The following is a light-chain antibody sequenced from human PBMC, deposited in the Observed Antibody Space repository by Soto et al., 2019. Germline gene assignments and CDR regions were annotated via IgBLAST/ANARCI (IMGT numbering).Light chain of an antibody. CDR2: GAS. CDR3: KLYGSSPLYT. V-gene: IGKV3-20*01. J-gene: IGKJ2*01. CDR1: QSVSSSY. Sequence: EMVLTQSPGTLSLSPGERATLSCRASQSVSSSYLAWYQQKPGQAPRLVIYGASSRATGIPDRLSGSGSGTDFTLTISRLEPEDFAVYYCKLYGSSPLYTFGQGTKLEIK.